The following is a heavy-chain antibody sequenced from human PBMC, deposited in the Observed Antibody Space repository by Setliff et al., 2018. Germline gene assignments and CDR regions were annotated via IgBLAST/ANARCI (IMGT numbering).Heavy chain of an antibody. D-gene: IGHD2-2*01. CDR2: INAGNGNT. CDR1: GYTFTSYA. Sequence: ASVKVSCKASGYTFTSYAMHWVRQAPGQRLEWMGWINAGNGNTKYSQKFQGRVTITTDTSTSTAYMELRSLRSDDTAVYYCARGKGYHIPYGMDVWGQGTTVTVSS. CDR3: ARGKGYHIPYGMDV. V-gene: IGHV1-3*01. J-gene: IGHJ6*02.